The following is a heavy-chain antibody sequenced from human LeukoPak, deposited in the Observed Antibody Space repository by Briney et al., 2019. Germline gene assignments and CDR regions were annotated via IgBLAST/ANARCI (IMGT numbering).Heavy chain of an antibody. CDR2: IFYAGST. D-gene: IGHD3-3*02. J-gene: IGHJ4*02. CDR1: GYSISSNHW. V-gene: IGHV4-28*01. CDR3: ARIGPILGAAWVDY. Sequence: PSETLSLTCAVSGYSISSNHWWGWIRQPPGKGLEWIGYIFYAGSTYYNPSLKSRVTMSVDTSKNQFSLRLSSLTAVDTAVYYCARIGPILGAAWVDYWGQGTLVSVSS.